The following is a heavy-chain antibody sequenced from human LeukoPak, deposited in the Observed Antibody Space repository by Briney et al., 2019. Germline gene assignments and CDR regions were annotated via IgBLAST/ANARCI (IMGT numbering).Heavy chain of an antibody. CDR3: ARESIAAGHDYYYYMDV. CDR2: IIPIFGTA. V-gene: IGHV1-69*13. Sequence: ASVKVSCKASGGTFSSYAISWVRQAPGQGLEWMGGIIPIFGTANYAQKFQGRVTITADESTSTAYMELSSLRSEDTAVYYCARESIAAGHDYYYYMDVWGKGTTVTVSS. D-gene: IGHD6-25*01. CDR1: GGTFSSYA. J-gene: IGHJ6*03.